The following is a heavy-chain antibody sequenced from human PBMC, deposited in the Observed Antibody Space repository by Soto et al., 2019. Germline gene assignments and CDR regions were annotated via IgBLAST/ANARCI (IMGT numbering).Heavy chain of an antibody. V-gene: IGHV1-2*02. D-gene: IGHD2-21*01. CDR3: AIDSGIPCRYWYFGL. J-gene: IGHJ2*01. CDR2: INPKRGGT. CDR1: GYTFSDYF. Sequence: QVQLVQSGAEVKKPGASVKVSCTTYGYTFSDYFLHWVRQAPGQGPEWMGFINPKRGGTEYAQKFQGRITMTRDTSSSTVYMHLSGLTSDDTAIYYCAIDSGIPCRYWYFGLWGRGTLVTVSS.